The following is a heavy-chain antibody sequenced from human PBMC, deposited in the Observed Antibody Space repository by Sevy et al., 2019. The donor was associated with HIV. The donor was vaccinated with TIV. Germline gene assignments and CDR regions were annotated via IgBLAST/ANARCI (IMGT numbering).Heavy chain of an antibody. CDR3: XXXXXXXXXXXXXYYYGMDV. Sequence: GGSLRLSCAASGFTFSSYSMNWVRQAPGKGLEWVSSISSSSSYIYYADSVKGRFTISRDNAKNSLYLQMNSLRAEDXXXXXXXXXXXXXXXXXXXYYYGMDVWGQGTTVTVSS. V-gene: IGHV3-21*01. CDR2: ISSSSSYI. CDR1: GFTFSSYS. J-gene: IGHJ6*02.